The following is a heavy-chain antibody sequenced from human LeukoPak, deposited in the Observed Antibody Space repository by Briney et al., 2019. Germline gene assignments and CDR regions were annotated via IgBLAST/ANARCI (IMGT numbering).Heavy chain of an antibody. D-gene: IGHD3-16*01. CDR2: IYPGDSDT. CDR3: ARAPWITFGTSDYYFDY. Sequence: GESLKISCKGSGYSFTSYWIGWVRQMPGKGLEWMGIIYPGDSDTRYSPSFQGQVTISADKSISTAYLQWSSLKAPDTAMYYCARAPWITFGTSDYYFDYWGQGTLVTVSS. V-gene: IGHV5-51*01. CDR1: GYSFTSYW. J-gene: IGHJ4*02.